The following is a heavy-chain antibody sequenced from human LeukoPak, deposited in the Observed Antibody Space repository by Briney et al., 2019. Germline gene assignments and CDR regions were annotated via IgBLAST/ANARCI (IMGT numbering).Heavy chain of an antibody. V-gene: IGHV4-34*01. Sequence: PSETLSLTCAVYGGSFSNYYWSWIRQPPGKGLEWIGEINHSGSTNYNPSLKSRVTISVDTSKNQFSLKLSSVTAADTAVYYCARLGSSSDYWGQGTLVTVSS. J-gene: IGHJ4*02. CDR3: ARLGSSSDY. D-gene: IGHD6-6*01. CDR1: GGSFSNYY. CDR2: INHSGST.